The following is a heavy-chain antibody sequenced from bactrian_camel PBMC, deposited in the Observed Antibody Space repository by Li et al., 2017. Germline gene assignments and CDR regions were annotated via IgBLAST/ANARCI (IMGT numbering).Heavy chain of an antibody. CDR2: IDSRGIT. J-gene: IGHJ4*01. CDR1: GRTYSKWC. Sequence: HVQLVESGGGSVQAGGSLRLSCAASGRTYSKWCMGWFRQISGKEREGLATIDSRGITAYADSVKGRLTISQDDAKNVMSLEMNDLKAEDTGMYYCAAKRSQTSLYCNTGRMVGSYAYWGQGTQVTVS. D-gene: IGHD1*01. CDR3: AAKRSQTSLYCNTGRMVGSYAY. V-gene: IGHV3S57*01.